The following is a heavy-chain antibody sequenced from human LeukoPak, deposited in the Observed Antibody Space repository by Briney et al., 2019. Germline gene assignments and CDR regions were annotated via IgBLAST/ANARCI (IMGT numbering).Heavy chain of an antibody. Sequence: ASVKVSCKASGYTFTGYYMHWVRQAPGQGLEWMGRINPNSGDTNYAQKFQGRVTMTRDTSISTAYMELSRLRSDDTAVYYCARVVAVAKNWFDPWGQGTLVTVSS. V-gene: IGHV1-2*06. CDR3: ARVVAVAKNWFDP. D-gene: IGHD6-19*01. J-gene: IGHJ5*02. CDR1: GYTFTGYY. CDR2: INPNSGDT.